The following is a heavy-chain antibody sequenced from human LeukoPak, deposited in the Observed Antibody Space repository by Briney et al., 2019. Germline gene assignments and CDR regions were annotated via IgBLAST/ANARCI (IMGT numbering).Heavy chain of an antibody. J-gene: IGHJ4*02. V-gene: IGHV3-23*01. D-gene: IGHD6-13*01. CDR1: GFTFSSYA. CDR2: ISGSGGST. CDR3: AKCTQLVGLYYFDY. Sequence: GGSLRLSCAASGFTFSSYAMSWVRQAPGKGLEWVSAISGSGGSTYYADSVKGRLTISRDNSKNTLYLQMNSLRAEDTAVYYCAKCTQLVGLYYFDYWGQGTLVTVSS.